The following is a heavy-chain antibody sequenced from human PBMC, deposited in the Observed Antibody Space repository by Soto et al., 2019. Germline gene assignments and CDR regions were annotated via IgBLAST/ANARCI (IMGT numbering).Heavy chain of an antibody. CDR1: GYTFTSYY. Sequence: SVKVSCKASGYTFTSYYMHWVRQAPGQGLEWMGIINPSGGSTSYAQKFQGRVTMTRDTSTSTVYMELSSLRSEDTAVYYCARDPVDIVATAYYYYYMDVWGKGTTVTVSS. J-gene: IGHJ6*03. V-gene: IGHV1-46*03. D-gene: IGHD5-12*01. CDR3: ARDPVDIVATAYYYYYMDV. CDR2: INPSGGST.